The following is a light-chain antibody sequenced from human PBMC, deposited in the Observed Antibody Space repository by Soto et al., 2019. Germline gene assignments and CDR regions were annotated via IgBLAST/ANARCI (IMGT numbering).Light chain of an antibody. V-gene: IGKV3-20*01. CDR3: QQAFSAEWT. J-gene: IGKJ1*01. Sequence: EIVLTQSPGTLSLSPGERATLSCMASQSVSNNYLAWYQQKPGQAPRLLIYGASNRATGIPDRFSGTGSGTDFTLTISSLQPEDFATYFCQQAFSAEWTFGQGTKVDIK. CDR2: GAS. CDR1: QSVSNNY.